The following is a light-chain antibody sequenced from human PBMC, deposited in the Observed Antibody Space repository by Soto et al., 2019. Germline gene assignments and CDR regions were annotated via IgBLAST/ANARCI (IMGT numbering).Light chain of an antibody. Sequence: DIVMTQSPDSLAVSLGERATINCKSSQSVLYSSNNKNYLAWYQQKPGQPPKLLIYWASTRESGVPDRFSGSGYGTDFTLTISSLQAEDVAVYYCQQYYSTLAFGPGTKVDIK. CDR1: QSVLYSSNNKNY. CDR2: WAS. V-gene: IGKV4-1*01. J-gene: IGKJ3*01. CDR3: QQYYSTLA.